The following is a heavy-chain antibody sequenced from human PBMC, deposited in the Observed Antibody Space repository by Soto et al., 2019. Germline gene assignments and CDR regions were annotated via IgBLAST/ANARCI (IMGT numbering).Heavy chain of an antibody. J-gene: IGHJ6*02. CDR3: AKARLWGGDGYNSYYYNAMDV. Sequence: EMQLVESGGGLVQPGRSLRLSCAASGFTFDDYAMYWVRQGPGKGLEWVSGISWDSGRIGYADSVKGRLTISRDNAKNSLYLQMNSLRPEDTTLYYCAKARLWGGDGYNSYYYNAMDVWGQGTTVTVSS. V-gene: IGHV3-9*01. CDR2: ISWDSGRI. D-gene: IGHD3-16*01. CDR1: GFTFDDYA.